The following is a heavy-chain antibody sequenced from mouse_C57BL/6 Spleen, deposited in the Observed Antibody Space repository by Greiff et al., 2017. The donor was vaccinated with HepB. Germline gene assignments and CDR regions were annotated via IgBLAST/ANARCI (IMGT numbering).Heavy chain of an antibody. CDR2: ISYDGSN. Sequence: EVKLQESGPGLVKPSQSLSLTCSVTGYSITSGYYWNWIRQFPGNKLEWMGYISYDGSNNYNPSLKNRISITRDTSKNQFFLKLNSVTTEDTATYYCAGGYGYDAFAYWGQGTLVTVSA. D-gene: IGHD2-2*01. CDR3: AGGYGYDAFAY. J-gene: IGHJ3*01. CDR1: GYSITSGYY. V-gene: IGHV3-6*01.